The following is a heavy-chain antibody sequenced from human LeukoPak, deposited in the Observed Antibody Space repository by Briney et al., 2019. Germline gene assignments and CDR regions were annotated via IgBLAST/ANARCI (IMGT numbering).Heavy chain of an antibody. CDR1: GGSISSGGYY. CDR3: ASSYDILTGYPHNFGY. V-gene: IGHV4-30-4*01. D-gene: IGHD3-9*01. J-gene: IGHJ4*02. Sequence: SETLSLTCTVSGGSISSGGYYWSWIRQPPGKGLEWIGYIYYSGSTYYNPSLKSRVTISVDASKNQFSLKLSSVTAADTAVYYCASSYDILTGYPHNFGYWGQGTLVTVSS. CDR2: IYYSGST.